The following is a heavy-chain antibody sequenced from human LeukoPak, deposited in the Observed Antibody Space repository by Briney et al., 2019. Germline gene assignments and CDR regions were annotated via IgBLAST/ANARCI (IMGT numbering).Heavy chain of an antibody. D-gene: IGHD6-6*01. J-gene: IGHJ6*03. CDR1: GYSFTSYW. Sequence: EESLKISCKGSGYSFTSYWIGWVRQMPGKGLEWMGIIYPGDSDTRYSPSFQGQVTISADKSISTAYLQWSSLKASDTAMYYCARHGSSSSRYYYYYMDVWGKGTTVTVSS. CDR3: ARHGSSSSRYYYYYMDV. CDR2: IYPGDSDT. V-gene: IGHV5-51*01.